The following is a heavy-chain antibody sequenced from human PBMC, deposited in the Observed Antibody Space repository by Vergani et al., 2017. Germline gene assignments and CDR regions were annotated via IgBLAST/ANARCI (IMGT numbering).Heavy chain of an antibody. D-gene: IGHD6-19*01. CDR2: IYTSGST. V-gene: IGHV4-61*02. CDR3: ARGLYSISSGPLGNWFDP. CDR1: GGPISSGSYY. J-gene: IGHJ5*02. Sequence: QVQLQESGPGLVKPSQTLSLTCTVSGGPISSGSYYWSWIRQPAGKGLEWIGRIYTSGSTNYNPSLKSRVTISVETSKNQFSLKLSSVTAADTAVYYCARGLYSISSGPLGNWFDPWGQGTLVTVSS.